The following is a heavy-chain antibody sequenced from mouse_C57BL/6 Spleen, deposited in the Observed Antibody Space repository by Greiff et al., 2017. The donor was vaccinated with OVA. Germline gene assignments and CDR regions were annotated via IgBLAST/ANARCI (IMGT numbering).Heavy chain of an antibody. V-gene: IGHV7-3*01. CDR2: IRNKANGYTT. D-gene: IGHD2-5*01. CDR3: GRYIHYSNSYAMDY. J-gene: IGHJ4*01. CDR1: GFTFTDYY. Sequence: EVKLVESGGGLVQPGGSLSLSCAASGFTFTDYYMSWVRQPPGKALEWLGFIRNKANGYTTEYSASVEGRFTISRDNSQSILYLQMNALRAEDSATYYGGRYIHYSNSYAMDYWGQGTSVTVSS.